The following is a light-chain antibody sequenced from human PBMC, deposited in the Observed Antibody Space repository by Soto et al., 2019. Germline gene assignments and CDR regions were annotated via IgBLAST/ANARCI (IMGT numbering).Light chain of an antibody. CDR2: AAS. Sequence: DIQLTQSPSFLSASVGDRVTIACRASQGISRCLVWYQQKPGKAPKVLIYAASTLQSGVPSRFSGSGSGTEFTITISSLQPEDYATYYCQQHNSFPRSFGQGTKLEIK. CDR1: QGISRC. J-gene: IGKJ2*01. V-gene: IGKV1-9*01. CDR3: QQHNSFPRS.